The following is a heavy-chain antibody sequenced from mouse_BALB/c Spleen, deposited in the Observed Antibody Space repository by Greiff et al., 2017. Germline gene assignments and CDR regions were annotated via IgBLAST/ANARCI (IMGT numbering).Heavy chain of an antibody. Sequence: QVQLQQSGAELVRPGSSVKISCKASGYAFSSYWMNWVKQRPGQGLEWIGQIYPGDGDTNYNGKFKGKATLTADKSSSTAYMQLSSLTSEDSAVYFCARRYYDNYDYWGQGTTLTVSS. CDR3: ARRYYDNYDY. CDR2: IYPGDGDT. V-gene: IGHV1-80*01. CDR1: GYAFSSYW. J-gene: IGHJ2*01. D-gene: IGHD2-1*01.